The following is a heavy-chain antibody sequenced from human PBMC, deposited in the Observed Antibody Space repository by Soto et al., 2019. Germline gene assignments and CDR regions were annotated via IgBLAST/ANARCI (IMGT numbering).Heavy chain of an antibody. CDR3: ARGSSVLRFLEWSTWHYYYYGMDV. CDR1: GGSLITGSYY. D-gene: IGHD3-3*01. CDR2: INHSGST. V-gene: IGHV4-34*01. Sequence: SETLSLTCTVSGGSLITGSYYWSWIRQPPGKGLEWIGEINHSGSTNYNPSLKSRVTISVDTSKNQFSLKLSSVTAADTAVYYCARGSSVLRFLEWSTWHYYYYGMDVWGQGTTVTVSS. J-gene: IGHJ6*02.